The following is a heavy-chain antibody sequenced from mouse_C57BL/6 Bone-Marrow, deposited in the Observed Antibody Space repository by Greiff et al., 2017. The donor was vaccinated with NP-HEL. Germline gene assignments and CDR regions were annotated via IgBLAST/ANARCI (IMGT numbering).Heavy chain of an antibody. CDR3: ARYGFWYFDV. J-gene: IGHJ1*03. D-gene: IGHD1-1*01. CDR1: GYTFTSYW. V-gene: IGHV1-69*01. Sequence: VQLQQPGAELVMPGASVKLSCKASGYTFTSYWMHWVKQRPGQGLEWIGEIDPSDSYTNYNQQFPCHSTLTVDKSSSTAYMKLSSLTSEDSAVYYCARYGFWYFDVWGTGTTVTVSS. CDR2: IDPSDSYT.